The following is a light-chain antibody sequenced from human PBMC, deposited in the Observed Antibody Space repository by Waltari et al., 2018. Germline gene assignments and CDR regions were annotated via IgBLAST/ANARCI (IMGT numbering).Light chain of an antibody. CDR1: QSIANY. CDR3: QHRTGYT. J-gene: IGKJ2*01. V-gene: IGKV1-39*01. CDR2: AAS. Sequence: DVQMTQSPSSLSASVGDRVTITCRASQSIANYLNWYQQKPGKVPKLLIYAASSLHSGVPSRFSGSGSGTDFTLTISSLEPEDSAVYYCQHRTGYTFGQGTKLEI.